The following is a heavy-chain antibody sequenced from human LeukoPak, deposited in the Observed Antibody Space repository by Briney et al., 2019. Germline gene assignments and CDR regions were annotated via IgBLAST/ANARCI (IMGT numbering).Heavy chain of an antibody. CDR3: AKDAVEIVVVVATVWFDP. V-gene: IGHV3-23*01. D-gene: IGHD2-15*01. Sequence: GGSLRLSCAASGFTFSSYGMSWVRQAPGKGLEWVSAISGSGGSTYYADSVKGRFTISRDNSKNTLYLQMNSLRAEDTAVYYCAKDAVEIVVVVATVWFDPWGQGTLVTVSS. CDR1: GFTFSSYG. CDR2: ISGSGGST. J-gene: IGHJ5*02.